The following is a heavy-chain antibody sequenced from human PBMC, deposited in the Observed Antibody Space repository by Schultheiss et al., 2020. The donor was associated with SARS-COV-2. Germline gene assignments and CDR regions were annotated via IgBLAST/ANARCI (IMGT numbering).Heavy chain of an antibody. Sequence: SETLSLTCTVSGASISSYWWTWIRQSPGKELEWIGNVFYTGNTNYNPSLRSRVTISVDTSRTHFSLRLTSVTAADTAVYFCATGLGSSSAYYYGMHVWGPGTTVTVSS. D-gene: IGHD6-6*01. CDR2: VFYTGNT. J-gene: IGHJ6*02. CDR1: GASISSYW. V-gene: IGHV4-59*01. CDR3: ATGLGSSSAYYYGMHV.